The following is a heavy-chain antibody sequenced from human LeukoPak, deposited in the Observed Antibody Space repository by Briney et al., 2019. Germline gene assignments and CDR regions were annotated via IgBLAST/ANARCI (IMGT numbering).Heavy chain of an antibody. CDR2: INPSGGST. V-gene: IGHV1-46*01. Sequence: ASVKVSCKASGYTFTSYYMHWVRQAPGQGLEWMGIINPSGGSTSYAQKFQGRVTMTRDTSTSTVYMELSRLRSDDTAVYYCARVEYQLLYRHPGGYYYMDVWGKGTTVTVSS. J-gene: IGHJ6*03. CDR1: GYTFTSYY. D-gene: IGHD2-2*02. CDR3: ARVEYQLLYRHPGGYYYMDV.